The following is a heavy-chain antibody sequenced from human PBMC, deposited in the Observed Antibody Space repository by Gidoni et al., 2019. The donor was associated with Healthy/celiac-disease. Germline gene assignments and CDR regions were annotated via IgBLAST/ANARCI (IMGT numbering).Heavy chain of an antibody. J-gene: IGHJ5*02. Sequence: EVQLVQSGAEVKKPGESLKISCKGSGSSFTSYWSGWGLQMPGKGLEWMGIIHPGDSDTRYSPSFQGQVTISADKSISTAYLPWSSLKASDTAMYYCASVFSSSWGWFDPWGQGTLVTVSS. CDR3: ASVFSSSWGWFDP. D-gene: IGHD6-6*01. V-gene: IGHV5-51*01. CDR1: GSSFTSYW. CDR2: IHPGDSDT.